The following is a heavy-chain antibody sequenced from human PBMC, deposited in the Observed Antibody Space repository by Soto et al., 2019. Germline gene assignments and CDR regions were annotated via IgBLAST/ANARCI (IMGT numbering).Heavy chain of an antibody. CDR1: GDSVSTNSTT. Sequence: QIQLQQSGPGLVKPSQTLSLTCVISGDSVSTNSTTWTWIRQSPSRGLEWLGRTYLRSKWYNEYAVSVKRRIALRADTAKTLFSLQLSSVTPEDTPVYFCARAAVAFDAFDIWGQGTVVTVSS. D-gene: IGHD2-15*01. CDR3: ARAAVAFDAFDI. J-gene: IGHJ3*02. CDR2: TYLRSKWYN. V-gene: IGHV6-1*01.